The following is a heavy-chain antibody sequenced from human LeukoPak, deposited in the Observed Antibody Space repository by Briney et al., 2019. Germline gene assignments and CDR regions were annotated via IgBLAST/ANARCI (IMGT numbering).Heavy chain of an antibody. CDR1: GGSISSGGYY. J-gene: IGHJ5*02. D-gene: IGHD2-15*01. CDR2: MDTSGHT. V-gene: IGHV4-61*09. CDR3: ARHWSHSVAHFGSSYWFDP. Sequence: SETLSLTCTVSGGSISSGGYYSSWIRQPAGKGLEWIGHMDTSGHTNYNSSLMSRVTMSVDTSKNQFSLRLTSVTAADTAVYYCARHWSHSVAHFGSSYWFDPWGQGTLVTVSS.